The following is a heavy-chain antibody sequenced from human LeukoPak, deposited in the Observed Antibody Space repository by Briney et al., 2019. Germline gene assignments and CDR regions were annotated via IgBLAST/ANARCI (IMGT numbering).Heavy chain of an antibody. V-gene: IGHV1-2*02. CDR1: GYTFTGYY. CDR2: INPNSGGT. J-gene: IGHJ6*03. CDR3: ARDLRSSWYPRYYYYYMDV. D-gene: IGHD6-13*01. Sequence: ASVKVSCKASGYTFTGYYMHWVRQAPGQGLEWMGWINPNSGGTNYAQKFQGRVTMTRDTSISTAYMELSRLRSDDTAVYYCARDLRSSWYPRYYYYYMDVWGKGTTVTVSS.